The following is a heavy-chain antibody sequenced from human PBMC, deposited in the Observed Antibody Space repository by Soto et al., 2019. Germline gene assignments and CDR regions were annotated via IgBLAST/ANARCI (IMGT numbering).Heavy chain of an antibody. CDR1: GFTFDDYA. Sequence: EVHLVESGGGLAQPGRSLRLSCAASGFTFDDYAMYWVRQSPGKGLEWVSVISWNGGRTAYADSVKGRFTISRDNAYNCLYLQMDSLRAEDSALYFCAKGGSASFIAPAGRDNWFDPWGQGTLVTVSS. J-gene: IGHJ5*02. CDR3: AKGGSASFIAPAGRDNWFDP. CDR2: ISWNGGRT. D-gene: IGHD6-13*01. V-gene: IGHV3-9*01.